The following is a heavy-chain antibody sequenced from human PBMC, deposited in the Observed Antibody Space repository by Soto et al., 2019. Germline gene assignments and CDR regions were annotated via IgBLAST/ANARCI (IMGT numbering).Heavy chain of an antibody. CDR3: ARGLFDPDV. V-gene: IGHV3-74*01. CDR1: EFTFSGRS. CDR2: IDKVGTDS. D-gene: IGHD3-10*02. J-gene: IGHJ6*03. Sequence: EVQLVESGGGLVQPGGSLRLSCAASEFTFSGRSVHWVRQAPGKGLVWVSGIDKVGTDSTYADSVQGVFTRSRDNAKNTVYLQMNSLRDEDTAVYYCARGLFDPDVWGKGTTVTVSS.